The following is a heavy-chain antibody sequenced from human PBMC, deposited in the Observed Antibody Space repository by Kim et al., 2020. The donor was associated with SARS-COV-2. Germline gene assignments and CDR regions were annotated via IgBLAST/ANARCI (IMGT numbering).Heavy chain of an antibody. J-gene: IGHJ4*02. D-gene: IGHD4-17*01. CDR3: AKDKGATVTRYYFDY. Sequence: DSVKGRFTISRDNAKNSLYLQMNSLRAEDTALYYCAKDKGATVTRYYFDYWGQGTLVTVSS. V-gene: IGHV3-9*01.